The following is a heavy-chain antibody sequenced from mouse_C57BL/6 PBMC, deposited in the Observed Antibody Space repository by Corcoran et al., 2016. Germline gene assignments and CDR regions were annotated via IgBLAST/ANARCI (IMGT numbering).Heavy chain of an antibody. CDR2: INPNNGGT. D-gene: IGHD2-3*01. J-gene: IGHJ2*01. Sequence: EVQLQQSGPELVKPGASVKISCKASGYTFTDYYMNWVKQSHGKSLEWIGDINPNNGGTSYNQKFKGKATLTVDKSSSTAYMELRSLTSEDSAVYYCARPDYDGYYDYWGQGTTLTVSS. CDR3: ARPDYDGYYDY. CDR1: GYTFTDYY. V-gene: IGHV1-26*01.